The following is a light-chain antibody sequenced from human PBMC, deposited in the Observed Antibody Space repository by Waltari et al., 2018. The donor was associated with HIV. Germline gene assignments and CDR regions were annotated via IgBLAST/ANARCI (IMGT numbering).Light chain of an antibody. CDR1: SSDIGAGYD. CDR3: QSYDSSLNRI. CDR2: VNN. Sequence: QSVLTQPPSVSGAPGQRVTISCSGSSSDIGAGYDVHWYQQLPGRAPKVIMFVNNNRPSGVPDRFSGSKSGTSASLAITGLQAEDEADYYCQSYDSSLNRIFGGGTKLTVL. V-gene: IGLV1-40*01. J-gene: IGLJ2*01.